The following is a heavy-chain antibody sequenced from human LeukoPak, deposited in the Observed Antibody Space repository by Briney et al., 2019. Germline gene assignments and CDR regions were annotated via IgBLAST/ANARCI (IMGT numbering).Heavy chain of an antibody. D-gene: IGHD2-2*01. J-gene: IGHJ5*02. V-gene: IGHV4-31*03. CDR1: GGSISRGGEY. Sequence: TFTGGSISRGGEYSCGVRQYLGKELEWIGYIYYSGSTYYNPSLKSRVAISVDTSKNQFALKLSSVTAADTAVYYCARAAEDIVVGTKLDLWGQGTLVTVSS. CDR2: IYYSGST. CDR3: ARAAEDIVVGTKLDL.